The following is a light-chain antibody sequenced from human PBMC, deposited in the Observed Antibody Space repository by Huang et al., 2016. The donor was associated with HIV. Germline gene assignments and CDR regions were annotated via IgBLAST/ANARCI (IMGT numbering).Light chain of an antibody. V-gene: IGKV1-39*01. J-gene: IGKJ2*01. Sequence: DIQITQSPSSLSASVGDTVIITCRASQNIKSYLNWYQQEPGKDRKLLISAASNLQRGVPSTFSGSGSGTDFTLTINSLQPEDSATYYCQQSVRTPRTFGQGTKLEI. CDR2: AAS. CDR1: QNIKSY. CDR3: QQSVRTPRT.